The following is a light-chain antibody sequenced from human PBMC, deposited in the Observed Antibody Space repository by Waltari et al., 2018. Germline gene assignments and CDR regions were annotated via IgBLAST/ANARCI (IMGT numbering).Light chain of an antibody. CDR2: DTS. CDR3: QKYGTLPAT. J-gene: IGKJ1*01. Sequence: DIVLTQSPGTLSLSPGDRVTLSCRASENIRSYLAWYQQKPGQAPRLLIYDTSTRATGIPDRFSGSGFGTDFSLTISRLEPEDFAVYYCQKYGTLPATFGQGTKVEIK. V-gene: IGKV3-20*01. CDR1: ENIRSY.